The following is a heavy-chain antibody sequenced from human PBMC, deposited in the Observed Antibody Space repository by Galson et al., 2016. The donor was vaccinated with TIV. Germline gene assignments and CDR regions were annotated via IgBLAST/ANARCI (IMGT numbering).Heavy chain of an antibody. CDR2: IDSEGDNT. D-gene: IGHD1-1*01. J-gene: IGHJ6*02. CDR3: ARGALDTDREYYYYYGLDV. V-gene: IGHV3-74*01. CDR1: GFTFSTYW. Sequence: SLRLSCAASGFTFSTYWMHWVRQAPGKGLVWVSRIDSEGDNTRYADSVTGRFTISRDNAKNTLYLQMRSLGADDTAVYYCARGALDTDREYYYYYGLDVWGQGTTVTASS.